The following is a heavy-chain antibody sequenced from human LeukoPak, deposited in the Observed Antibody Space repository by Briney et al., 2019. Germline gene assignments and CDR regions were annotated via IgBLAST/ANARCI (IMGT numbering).Heavy chain of an antibody. CDR2: IYYSGST. Sequence: SETLSLTCTVSGGSISSYYWSWIRQPPGKGLEWIGYIYYSGSTNYNPSLKSRVTISVDTSKNQFSLKLSSVTAADTAVYCCARVGRSPHLPDYWGQGTLVTVSS. CDR3: ARVGRSPHLPDY. D-gene: IGHD2-15*01. CDR1: GGSISSYY. J-gene: IGHJ4*02. V-gene: IGHV4-59*01.